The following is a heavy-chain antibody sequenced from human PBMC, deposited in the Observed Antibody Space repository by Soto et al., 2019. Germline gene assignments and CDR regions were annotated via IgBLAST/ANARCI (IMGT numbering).Heavy chain of an antibody. CDR3: ARDGWGSNWYFDL. D-gene: IGHD3-16*01. Sequence: GGSLRLSCGAPGVTFKDYGMHWVRQAPGKGLEWVAVISYDGKQTYYADSVKGRFTISKDKSKRTLFLQMNSLRVDDKAVYYCARDGWGSNWYFDLWGRGTLVTVSS. CDR1: GVTFKDYG. CDR2: ISYDGKQT. J-gene: IGHJ2*01. V-gene: IGHV3-30*03.